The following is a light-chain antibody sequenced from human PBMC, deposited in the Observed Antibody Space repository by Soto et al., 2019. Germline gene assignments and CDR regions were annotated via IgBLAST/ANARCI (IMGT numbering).Light chain of an antibody. CDR2: ENN. CDR3: GTWNTNLSAGRV. V-gene: IGLV1-51*02. Sequence: QSLLTQPPSVSAAPGQKVTISCSGSSSNIGDNYVSWYQQLPGTAPKLLIYENNKRPSGIPDRFSGSKSGTSATLGITGLQTGDEADYFCGTWNTNLSAGRVFGGGTKLTVL. CDR1: SSNIGDNY. J-gene: IGLJ3*02.